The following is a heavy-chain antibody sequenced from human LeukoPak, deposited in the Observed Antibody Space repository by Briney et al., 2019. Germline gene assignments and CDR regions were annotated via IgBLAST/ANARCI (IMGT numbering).Heavy chain of an antibody. CDR3: ARGPLIMYSSGWYGEYYYYGMDV. D-gene: IGHD6-19*01. J-gene: IGHJ6*02. V-gene: IGHV1-8*01. CDR1: GYTFTSYD. CDR2: MNPNSGNT. Sequence: ASVKVSCKASGYTFTSYDVNWVRQATGQGLEWMGWMNPNSGNTGYAQKFQGRVTMTRNTSISTAYMELSSLRSEDTAVYYCARGPLIMYSSGWYGEYYYYGMDVWGQGTTVTVSS.